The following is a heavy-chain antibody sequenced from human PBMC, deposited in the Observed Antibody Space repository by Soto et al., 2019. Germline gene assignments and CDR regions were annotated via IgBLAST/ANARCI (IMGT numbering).Heavy chain of an antibody. CDR3: AMADYHKYFFDH. CDR2: TYYTGTT. V-gene: IGHV4-59*01. J-gene: IGHJ4*02. D-gene: IGHD4-17*01. Sequence: KASETLSLTCTVSGTSIGTYYWSWIRQPPGRGLEWIGYTYYTGTTNYNSSLKSRVTISLDTSMTQFSLKLNSATTADTAVYYCAMADYHKYFFDHWGQGILVTVSS. CDR1: GTSIGTYY.